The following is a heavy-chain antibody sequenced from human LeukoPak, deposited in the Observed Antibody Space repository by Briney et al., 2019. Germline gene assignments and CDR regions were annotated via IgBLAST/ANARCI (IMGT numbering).Heavy chain of an antibody. D-gene: IGHD6-13*01. CDR2: ISYDGSNK. CDR1: GFTFSSYA. Sequence: GRSLRLSCAASGFTFSSYAMHWVRQAPGKGLEWVAVISYDGSNKYYADSVKGRFTISRDNSKNTPYLQMNSLRAEDTAVYYCARAPGIAAAGTDYWGQGTLVTVSS. V-gene: IGHV3-30-3*01. J-gene: IGHJ4*02. CDR3: ARAPGIAAAGTDY.